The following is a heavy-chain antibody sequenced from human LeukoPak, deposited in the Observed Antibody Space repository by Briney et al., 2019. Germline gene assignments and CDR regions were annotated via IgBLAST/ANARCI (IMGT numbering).Heavy chain of an antibody. Sequence: GGSLRLSCAGPGFTVTNAWMSWVRQAPGKGLEWVGRIKTVTDGGTTDYAAPVKGRFTLSRDDSKNTVHLHMNSLKTEDTAMYYCTTDTYFRFGELLTLADWGQGTLVTVSS. D-gene: IGHD3-10*01. V-gene: IGHV3-15*01. J-gene: IGHJ4*02. CDR2: IKTVTDGGTT. CDR1: GFTVTNAW. CDR3: TTDTYFRFGELLTLAD.